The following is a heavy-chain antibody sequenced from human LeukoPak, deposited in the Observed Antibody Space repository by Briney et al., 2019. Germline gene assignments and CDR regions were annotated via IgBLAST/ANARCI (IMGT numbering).Heavy chain of an antibody. V-gene: IGHV3-7*03. Sequence: GGSLRLSCAASGFTFSSYWMQWVRQAPGKGLEWVANIKQDGGEKYYADSVKGRFIISRDNAKNALYLQMSSLRAEDTAIYYCARARYYYGMDVWGQGTTVTVSS. J-gene: IGHJ6*02. CDR3: ARARYYYGMDV. CDR1: GFTFSSYW. CDR2: IKQDGGEK.